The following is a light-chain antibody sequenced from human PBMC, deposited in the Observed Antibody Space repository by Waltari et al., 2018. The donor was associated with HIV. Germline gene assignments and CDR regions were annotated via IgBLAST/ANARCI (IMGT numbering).Light chain of an antibody. V-gene: IGLV1-44*01. CDR1: RSNIGSND. J-gene: IGLJ2*01. CDR3: AVWDDNVNGL. CDR2: STN. Sequence: QSVLTQPPSVSGTPGQRVTISCAGRRSNIGSNDVTWYQQLPGTAPNLLIYSTNQRPSGVPDRFSGSKSGTSASLAISGLQSEDEADYYCAVWDDNVNGLFGGGTKLTVL.